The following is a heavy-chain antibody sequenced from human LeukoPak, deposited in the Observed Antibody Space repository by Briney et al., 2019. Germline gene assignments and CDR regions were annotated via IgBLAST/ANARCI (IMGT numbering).Heavy chain of an antibody. CDR1: GYTITSYY. CDR2: INPSGGST. J-gene: IGHJ4*02. V-gene: IGHV1-46*01. CDR3: ARVSSGSTFDY. D-gene: IGHD1-26*01. Sequence: GASVKVSCKTSGYTITSYYMHWVRQAPRQGLKWMGIINPSGGSTSYTQKFQGRVTMTRDTSTSTVYMELSSLTSEDTAVYYCARVSSGSTFDYWGQGTLVTVSS.